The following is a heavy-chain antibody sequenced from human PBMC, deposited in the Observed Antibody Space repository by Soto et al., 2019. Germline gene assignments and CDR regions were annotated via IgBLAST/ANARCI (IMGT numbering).Heavy chain of an antibody. D-gene: IGHD6-13*01. V-gene: IGHV3-30-3*01. Sequence: GGSLRLSCAASGFTFSSYAMHWVRQAPGKGLEWVAVISYDGSNKYYADSVKGRFTISRDNSKNTLYLQMNSLRAEDTAVYYCAVEYSSSWYELSLYYYYGMDVWGQGTTVTVSS. CDR1: GFTFSSYA. CDR3: AVEYSSSWYELSLYYYYGMDV. CDR2: ISYDGSNK. J-gene: IGHJ6*02.